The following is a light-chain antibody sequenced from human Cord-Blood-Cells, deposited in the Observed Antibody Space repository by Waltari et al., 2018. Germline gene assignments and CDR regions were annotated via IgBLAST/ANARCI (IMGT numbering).Light chain of an antibody. V-gene: IGKV1-33*01. Sequence: DIKMPQSPSPLSASVGDRVTTSCQASQDISNYLNWYQQKPRKAPKILIYDASNLKTGFPSRFSVRASGTDFTFTISILQPEDIATYYCQQNDNLPLTFGGGTKVEIK. J-gene: IGKJ4*01. CDR2: DAS. CDR3: QQNDNLPLT. CDR1: QDISNY.